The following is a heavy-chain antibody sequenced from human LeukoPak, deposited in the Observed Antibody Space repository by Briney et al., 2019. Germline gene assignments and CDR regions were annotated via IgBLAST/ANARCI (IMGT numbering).Heavy chain of an antibody. CDR2: ISYDGSNK. J-gene: IGHJ4*02. Sequence: PGGSLRLSCAASGFSFSSYGMHWVRQAPGKGLEWVAVISYDGSNKYYADSVKGRFTISRDNSKNTLYLQMNSLRAEDTAVYYCARGGASGSYVFDYWGQGTLVTVSS. V-gene: IGHV3-30*19. CDR1: GFSFSSYG. D-gene: IGHD3-22*01. CDR3: ARGGASGSYVFDY.